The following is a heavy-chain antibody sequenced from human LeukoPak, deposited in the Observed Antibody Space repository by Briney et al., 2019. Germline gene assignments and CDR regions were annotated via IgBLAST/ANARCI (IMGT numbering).Heavy chain of an antibody. D-gene: IGHD5-18*01. CDR3: ARLGGGYSYGYRYSFDY. CDR2: IYYSGVT. V-gene: IGHV4-39*01. Sequence: SGTLSLTCTVSGGSISSSSYYWDWIRQPPGKGMEWVGSIYYSGVTYYNPSLKSRVTISVDTSRSQFSLKLSSVTAADTAVYYCARLGGGYSYGYRYSFDYWGQGTLVTVSS. J-gene: IGHJ4*02. CDR1: GGSISSSSYY.